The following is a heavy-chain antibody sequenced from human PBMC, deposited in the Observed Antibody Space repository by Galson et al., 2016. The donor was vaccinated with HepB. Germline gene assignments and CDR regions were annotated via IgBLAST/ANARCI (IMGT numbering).Heavy chain of an antibody. CDR1: GFTFDGYT. CDR2: ISWNSNNI. Sequence: SLRLSCAASGFTFDGYTMHWVRQAPGRGLEWVSGISWNSNNIGYADSVKGRFTISRDNAKNSLFLQMNSLRPEDTAFYYCARDPRYNILTGYYNAWGQGTLVAVSS. D-gene: IGHD3-9*01. CDR3: ARDPRYNILTGYYNA. V-gene: IGHV3-9*01. J-gene: IGHJ5*02.